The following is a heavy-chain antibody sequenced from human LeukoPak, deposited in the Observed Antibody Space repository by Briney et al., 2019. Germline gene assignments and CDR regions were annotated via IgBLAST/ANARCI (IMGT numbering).Heavy chain of an antibody. Sequence: PGRSLRLSCAASGFTFSSYAMHWVRQAPGKGLEWVAVISYDGSNKYYADSVKGRFTISRDNSKNTLYLQMNSLRAEDTAVYYCARSGAYYYDSSGYSFDYWGQGTLVTVSS. D-gene: IGHD3-22*01. CDR3: ARSGAYYYDSSGYSFDY. V-gene: IGHV3-30-3*01. CDR2: ISYDGSNK. CDR1: GFTFSSYA. J-gene: IGHJ4*02.